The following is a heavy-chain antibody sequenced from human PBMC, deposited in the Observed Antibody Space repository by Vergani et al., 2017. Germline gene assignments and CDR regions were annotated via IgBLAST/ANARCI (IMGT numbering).Heavy chain of an antibody. D-gene: IGHD3-22*01. J-gene: IGHJ4*02. V-gene: IGHV3-23*01. CDR1: GFTFSSYA. CDR2: ISGSGGSP. CDR3: AKPGGVVVVTAYYFDY. Sequence: EVQLLESGGGLVQPGGSLRLSCAASGFTFSSYAMSWVRPAPGKGLEWVSAISGSGGSPYYADSVKGRFTISRDNSKNTLYLQMNSLRAEDTAVYYCAKPGGVVVVTAYYFDYWGQGTLVTVSS.